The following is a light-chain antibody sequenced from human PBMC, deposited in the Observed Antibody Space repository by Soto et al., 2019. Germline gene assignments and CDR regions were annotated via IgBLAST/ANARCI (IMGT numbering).Light chain of an antibody. Sequence: SYELTQPPSVSVAPEKTATITCGGNNIGNKRVHWYRQKPGQAPMLVISYDSDRPSGIPERFSGSNSGNTATLTISRVEAGDEADYYCQVWDIMTDNYVFGPGTKLTVL. CDR3: QVWDIMTDNYV. V-gene: IGLV3-21*04. CDR2: YDS. CDR1: NIGNKR. J-gene: IGLJ1*01.